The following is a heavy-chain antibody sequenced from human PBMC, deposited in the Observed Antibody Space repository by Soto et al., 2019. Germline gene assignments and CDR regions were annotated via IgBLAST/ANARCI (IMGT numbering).Heavy chain of an antibody. J-gene: IGHJ4*02. D-gene: IGHD6-13*01. CDR3: ARSIAAAARDY. CDR1: GFTVSSNY. Sequence: GGSLRLSCAASGFTVSSNYMSWVRQAPGKGLEWVSVIYSGGSTYYADSVKGRFTISRDNSKNTLYLQMNSLRAEDTAVYYCARSIAAAARDYWGQGTLVTVSS. CDR2: IYSGGST. V-gene: IGHV3-66*01.